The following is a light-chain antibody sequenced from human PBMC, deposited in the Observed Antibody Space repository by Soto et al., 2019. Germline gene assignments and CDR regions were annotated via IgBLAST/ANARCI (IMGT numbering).Light chain of an antibody. Sequence: EIVLTQSPASLSLSPGERATVSCRASQSVPRHLAWYQQRPGLPPRLLIYAASSRATGVPDRFSGSGSGTDFILTISSLEPEDFAVYYCQQSSNWPPEITFGQGTRLENK. CDR3: QQSSNWPPEIT. CDR1: QSVPRH. CDR2: AAS. J-gene: IGKJ5*01. V-gene: IGKV3-11*01.